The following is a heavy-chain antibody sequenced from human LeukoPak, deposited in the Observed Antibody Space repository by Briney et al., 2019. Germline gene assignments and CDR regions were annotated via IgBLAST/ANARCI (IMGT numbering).Heavy chain of an antibody. CDR1: GVTFSSYS. Sequence: GRALRLSCAACGVTFSSYSMKWVRQAPGKGLEWVSSISSSSSYIYYSDSVKGRFTISRDNAKNSLYLQMNSLRAEDTAVYYCARRRGLGTVTTGDYYGMDVWGQGTTVTVSS. CDR2: ISSSSSYI. J-gene: IGHJ6*02. CDR3: ARRRGLGTVTTGDYYGMDV. D-gene: IGHD4-17*01. V-gene: IGHV3-21*01.